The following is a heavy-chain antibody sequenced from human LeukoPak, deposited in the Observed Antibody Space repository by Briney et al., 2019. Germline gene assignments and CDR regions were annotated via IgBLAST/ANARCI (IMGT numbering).Heavy chain of an antibody. CDR1: GGSISSSSYY. J-gene: IGHJ4*02. CDR3: ATSGRYYDSSGYNY. V-gene: IGHV4-39*07. D-gene: IGHD3-22*01. Sequence: SETLSLTCTVSGGSISSSSYYWGWIRQPPGKGLEWIGSIYYSGSTYYNPSLKSRVTISVDTSKNQFSLKLSSVTAADTAVYYCATSGRYYDSSGYNYWGQGTLVTVSS. CDR2: IYYSGST.